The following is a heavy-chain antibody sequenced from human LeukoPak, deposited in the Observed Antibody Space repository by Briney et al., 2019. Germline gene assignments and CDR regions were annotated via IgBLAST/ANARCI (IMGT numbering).Heavy chain of an antibody. V-gene: IGHV1-8*01. CDR1: GYTFTSYD. CDR2: MNPNSGNT. CDR3: ARGADCSGGSCYPNWFDP. J-gene: IGHJ5*02. Sequence: ASVKVSCKASGYTFTSYDINWVRQATGQGLDWMGWMNPNSGNTGYAQKFQGRVAMTRNTSISTAYMELSSLRSEDTAAYYCARGADCSGGSCYPNWFDPWGQGTLVTVSS. D-gene: IGHD2-15*01.